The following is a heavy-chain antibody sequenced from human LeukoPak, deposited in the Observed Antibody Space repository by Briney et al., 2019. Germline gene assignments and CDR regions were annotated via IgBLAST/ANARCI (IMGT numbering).Heavy chain of an antibody. J-gene: IGHJ4*02. Sequence: SETLSLTCAVYDGSFSGYYWGWIRQPPGKGLEWIGYIYYSGSTNYNPSLKSRVTISVDTSKNQFSLKLSSVTAADTAVYYCASTRNSGSYYGTFFDYWGQGTLVTVSS. V-gene: IGHV4-59*01. CDR1: DGSFSGYY. D-gene: IGHD1-26*01. CDR2: IYYSGST. CDR3: ASTRNSGSYYGTFFDY.